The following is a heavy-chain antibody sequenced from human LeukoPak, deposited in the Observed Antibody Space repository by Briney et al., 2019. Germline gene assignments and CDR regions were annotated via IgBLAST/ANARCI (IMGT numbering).Heavy chain of an antibody. Sequence: PSETLSLTCAVYGGSFSGYYWSWIRQPPGKGLEWIGEINHSGSTNYNPSLKSRVTMSVDTSKNQFSLKLSSVTAADTAVYYCASLDYYGSAGGFDPWGQGTLVTVSS. J-gene: IGHJ5*02. V-gene: IGHV4-34*01. D-gene: IGHD3-10*01. CDR2: INHSGST. CDR1: GGSFSGYY. CDR3: ASLDYYGSAGGFDP.